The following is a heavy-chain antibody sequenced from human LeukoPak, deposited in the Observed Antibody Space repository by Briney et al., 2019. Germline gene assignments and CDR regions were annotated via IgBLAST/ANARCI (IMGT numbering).Heavy chain of an antibody. CDR1: GDSINNNDYY. Sequence: SETLPLTCSVSGDSINNNDYYWDWIRQPPGKGLEWVASISFGGNTYHNPSLKSRLSISLDTSKKQISLNLRSVTAADTGVYYCVREVVTHDLYMDVWGKGTTVTVSS. J-gene: IGHJ6*03. D-gene: IGHD3-22*01. CDR2: ISFGGNT. V-gene: IGHV4-39*07. CDR3: VREVVTHDLYMDV.